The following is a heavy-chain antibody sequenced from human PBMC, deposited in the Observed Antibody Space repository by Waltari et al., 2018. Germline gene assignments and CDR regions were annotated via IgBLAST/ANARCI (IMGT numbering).Heavy chain of an antibody. D-gene: IGHD2-2*02. J-gene: IGHJ4*02. V-gene: IGHV5-51*01. CDR1: GYSCHTSV. CDR2: IYPGDSDT. Sequence: EVQLVQSGAEVKQPGESLTISCNGYGYSCHTSVIGLAAPMAGKGLEWMGIIYPGDSDTRYSPSFQGQVTISADKSISTAYLQWSSLKASDTAMYYCARQGTATAIPPYYFDYWGQGTLVTVSS. CDR3: ARQGTATAIPPYYFDY.